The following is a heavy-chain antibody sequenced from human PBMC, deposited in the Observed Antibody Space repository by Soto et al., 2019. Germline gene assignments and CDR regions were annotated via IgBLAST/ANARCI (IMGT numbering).Heavy chain of an antibody. CDR1: GYSFTSYW. D-gene: IGHD2-2*01. J-gene: IGHJ5*02. V-gene: IGHV5-51*01. CDR2: IYPCDSDT. CDR3: ARGYCTTTICDPWFDP. Sequence: PGESLKISCTGVGYSFTSYWIGWVRQMPGKGLEWVGIIYPCDSDTRYSPSFQGHVTRSADKSINTAYLPWSSLQGPDTARYYCARGYCTTTICDPWFDPWGQGTLVTVSS.